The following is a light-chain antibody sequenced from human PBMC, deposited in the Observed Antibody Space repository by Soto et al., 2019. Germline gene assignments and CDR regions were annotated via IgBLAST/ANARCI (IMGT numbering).Light chain of an antibody. CDR1: SSDVGGYNY. CDR3: SSYTSSSTLVV. CDR2: EVS. J-gene: IGLJ2*01. Sequence: QSALTQPASVSGSPGQSITISCTGTSSDVGGYNYVSWYQQHPGKAPKLLIYEVSNRPSGVSNRFSGSKSGNTASLTISGLQAEDEADHYCSSYTSSSTLVVFGGVTQLTVL. V-gene: IGLV2-14*01.